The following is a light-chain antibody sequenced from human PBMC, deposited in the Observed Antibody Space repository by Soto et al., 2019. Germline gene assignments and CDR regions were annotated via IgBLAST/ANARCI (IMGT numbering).Light chain of an antibody. CDR2: DAS. J-gene: IGKJ4*01. Sequence: DIQMTQSPSSLSASVGDRATIACQASQDISKYLNWYQFRPGQAPKLLIYDASNLETGVPSRFRGSGSGTHFTLTITRLQPEDVATDYCQQYDNLLALTFGGGTKVQIK. CDR3: QQYDNLLALT. V-gene: IGKV1-33*01. CDR1: QDISKY.